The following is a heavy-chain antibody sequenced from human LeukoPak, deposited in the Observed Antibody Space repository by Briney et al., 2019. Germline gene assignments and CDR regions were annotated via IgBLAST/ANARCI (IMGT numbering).Heavy chain of an antibody. Sequence: SETLSLTCTVSGDSISAYYWSWIRQPPGKGLEWMGYIYRSGSTNPNHSFKSRVTISVDASEHQFSLKLSSVTAADTAEYYCARHSHYYGSGSFYRDYFDYWGQGTLATVSS. J-gene: IGHJ4*02. V-gene: IGHV4-59*08. D-gene: IGHD3-10*01. CDR3: ARHSHYYGSGSFYRDYFDY. CDR2: IYRSGST. CDR1: GDSISAYY.